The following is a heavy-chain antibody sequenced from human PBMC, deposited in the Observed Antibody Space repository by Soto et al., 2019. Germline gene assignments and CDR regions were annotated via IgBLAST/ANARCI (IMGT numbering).Heavy chain of an antibody. CDR1: GFTFSSYS. Sequence: GGSLRLSCAASGFTFSSYSMNWVHQAPGKGLEWVSSISSSSSYIYYADSVKGRFTISRDNAKNSLYLQMNSLRAEDTAVYYCARDSSTFPWNDYWGQGTLVTISS. V-gene: IGHV3-21*01. CDR2: ISSSSSYI. J-gene: IGHJ4*02. D-gene: IGHD6-13*01. CDR3: ARDSSTFPWNDY.